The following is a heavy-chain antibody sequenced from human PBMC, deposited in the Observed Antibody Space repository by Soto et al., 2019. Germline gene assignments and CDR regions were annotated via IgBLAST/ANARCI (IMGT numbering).Heavy chain of an antibody. V-gene: IGHV1-69*08. CDR3: ATDKYGAGRVGVHS. Sequence: QVQLVQSGAEVKKPGASLRISCETSGGTSTIYTVTGVRQAPGQGIQWMGRIVPTLRITNYAQEFQGRLTITADSSTSTSHIELTSLTSEDTAVYYCATDKYGAGRVGVHSWGQGTLVTLTS. D-gene: IGHD1-26*01. CDR2: IVPTLRIT. J-gene: IGHJ5*02. CDR1: GGTSTIYT.